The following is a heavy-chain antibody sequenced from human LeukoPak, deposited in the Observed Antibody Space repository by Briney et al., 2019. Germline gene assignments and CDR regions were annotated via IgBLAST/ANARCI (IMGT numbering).Heavy chain of an antibody. CDR2: INSDGGST. D-gene: IGHD1-1*01. V-gene: IGHV3-74*01. J-gene: IGHJ6*03. CDR1: GFTFSTYW. Sequence: GGSLRLSCAASGFTFSTYWMHWVRQAPGKGLGWVSGINSDGGSTSYADSVKGRFTISRDNAKNALYLQINSLRAEDTAVYYCARGVQSSLYYYYYYYMDVWGKGTTVTVSS. CDR3: ARGVQSSLYYYYYYYMDV.